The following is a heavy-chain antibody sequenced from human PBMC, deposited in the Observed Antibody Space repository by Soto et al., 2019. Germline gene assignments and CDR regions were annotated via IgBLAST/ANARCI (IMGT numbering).Heavy chain of an antibody. CDR2: IYYSGST. J-gene: IGHJ5*02. CDR1: GGSISSGDYY. CDR3: ARGSWYLGNNWFDP. Sequence: QVQLQESGPGLVKPSQTLSLTCTVSGGSISSGDYYWSWIRQHPGKGLEWIGYIYYSGSTYYNPSLKSRVTISVDTSKNQFSLKLSSVTAADTAVYSCARGSWYLGNNWFDPWGQGTLVTVSS. V-gene: IGHV4-30-4*01. D-gene: IGHD6-13*01.